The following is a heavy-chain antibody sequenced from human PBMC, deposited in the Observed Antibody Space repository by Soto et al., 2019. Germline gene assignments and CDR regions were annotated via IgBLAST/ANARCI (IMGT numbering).Heavy chain of an antibody. D-gene: IGHD3-22*01. J-gene: IGHJ4*02. V-gene: IGHV1-3*01. Sequence: ASVKVSCKASGYTFTSYAMHWVRQAPGQRLGWMGWINAGNGNTKYSQKFQGRVTITRDTSASTAYMELSSLRSEDTAVYYCAGSVPPLYYYDSSGYYPDYWGQGTLVTVSS. CDR1: GYTFTSYA. CDR2: INAGNGNT. CDR3: AGSVPPLYYYDSSGYYPDY.